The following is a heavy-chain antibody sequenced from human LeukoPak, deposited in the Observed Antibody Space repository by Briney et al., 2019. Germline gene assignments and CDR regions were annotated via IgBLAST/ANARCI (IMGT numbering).Heavy chain of an antibody. CDR1: GFTFSSYS. Sequence: PGESLRHSCAASGFTFSSYSMIWVRQAPGKGLEWVSSISSGSIYKYYADSMKGRFTISRDNAKNSLYLQMNSLRAEDTAVYYCAKIPPGGGGYNLAISGDWDYWGQGTLVTVSS. D-gene: IGHD5-24*01. J-gene: IGHJ4*02. CDR2: ISSGSIYK. CDR3: AKIPPGGGGYNLAISGDWDY. V-gene: IGHV3-21*01.